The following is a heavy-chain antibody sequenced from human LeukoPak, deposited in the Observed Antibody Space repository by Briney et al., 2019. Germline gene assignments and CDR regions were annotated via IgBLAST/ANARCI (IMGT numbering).Heavy chain of an antibody. V-gene: IGHV3-7*01. CDR2: IKQDGSEK. Sequence: PGGSLRLSCAASGFTFSSYWMSWVRQAPGKGLEWVANIKQDGSEKYYVDSVKGRFTISRDNAKNSLYLQMNSLRAEDTAVYYCARGMVGADDAFDIWGQGTMVTVSS. D-gene: IGHD2-15*01. CDR3: ARGMVGADDAFDI. J-gene: IGHJ3*02. CDR1: GFTFSSYW.